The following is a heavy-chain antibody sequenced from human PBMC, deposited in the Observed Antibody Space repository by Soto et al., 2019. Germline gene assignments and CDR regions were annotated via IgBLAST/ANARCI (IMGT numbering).Heavy chain of an antibody. CDR3: AMEDSSGWRYFDC. J-gene: IGHJ4*02. D-gene: IGHD6-19*01. CDR1: GFAFSSYW. V-gene: IGHV3-74*01. CDR2: IKTDGSST. Sequence: PGGSLRLSCVASGFAFSSYWMHWVRQAPGKGLVWVSRIKTDGSSTSYADSVKGRFTISRDNAKNTLYLQMNSLRAEDTAVYYCAMEDSSGWRYFDCWGQGNLVTVSS.